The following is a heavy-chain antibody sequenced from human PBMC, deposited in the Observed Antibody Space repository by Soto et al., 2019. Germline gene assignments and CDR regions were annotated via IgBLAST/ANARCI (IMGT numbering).Heavy chain of an antibody. D-gene: IGHD1-1*01. CDR3: AREAGNNDYTMDV. Sequence: QVQLVESGGGVVQPGRSLRLSCAASGFTFSRYGMHWVHQAPGKGLEWVAIIWYDGSNKYYADSVKGRFTISRDNSKHTLYLQMNSLRPEDTAVYYCAREAGNNDYTMDVWGQGTTVTVSS. CDR2: IWYDGSNK. J-gene: IGHJ6*02. V-gene: IGHV3-33*01. CDR1: GFTFSRYG.